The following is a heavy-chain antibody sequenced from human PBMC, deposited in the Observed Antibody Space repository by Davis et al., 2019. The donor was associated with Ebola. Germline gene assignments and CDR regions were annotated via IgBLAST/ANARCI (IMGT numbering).Heavy chain of an antibody. CDR2: ISGYTAHT. Sequence: ASVKVSCKASGITFSSHVITWVRQAPGQGLEWMGWISGYTAHTYVTPSLEGRVTLSTDTSTRTVYMELRSLTSDDTAVYYCARITGGLRFLEWYYGMDVWGQGTTVTVSS. J-gene: IGHJ6*02. CDR3: ARITGGLRFLEWYYGMDV. D-gene: IGHD3-3*01. CDR1: GITFSSHV. V-gene: IGHV1-18*01.